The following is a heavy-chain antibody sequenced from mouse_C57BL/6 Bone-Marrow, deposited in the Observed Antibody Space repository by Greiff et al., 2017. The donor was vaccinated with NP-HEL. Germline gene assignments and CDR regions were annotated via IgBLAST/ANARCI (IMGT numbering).Heavy chain of an antibody. V-gene: IGHV1-18*01. Sequence: VQLQQSGPELVKPGASVKIPCKASGYTFTDYNMDWVKQSHGKSLEWIGDINPNNGGTIYNQKFKGKATLPVDKSSSTAYMELLSLTSEDTAVYYCARLDYYGSSVDYWGQGTAVAVTS. CDR1: GYTFTDYN. CDR2: INPNNGGT. J-gene: IGHJ4*01. D-gene: IGHD1-1*01. CDR3: ARLDYYGSSVDY.